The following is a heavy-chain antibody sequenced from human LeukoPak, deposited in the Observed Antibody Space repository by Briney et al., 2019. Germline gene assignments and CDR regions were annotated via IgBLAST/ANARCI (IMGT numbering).Heavy chain of an antibody. J-gene: IGHJ5*02. D-gene: IGHD3-10*01. Sequence: SETLSLTCAVYGGSFSGYYWSWLRQPPGKGLEWIGEINHSGSTNYNPSLKSRVTISVDTSKNQFSLKLSSVTAADTAVYYCARGLFVSGSYYNPATRNWFDPWGQGTLVTVSS. CDR3: ARGLFVSGSYYNPATRNWFDP. CDR1: GGSFSGYY. CDR2: INHSGST. V-gene: IGHV4-34*01.